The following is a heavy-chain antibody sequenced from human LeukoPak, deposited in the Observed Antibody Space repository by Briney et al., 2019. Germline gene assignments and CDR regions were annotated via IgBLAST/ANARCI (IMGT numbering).Heavy chain of an antibody. CDR1: GGSFSGYY. CDR3: VRGRPGGGY. CDR2: INHSGST. D-gene: IGHD4-23*01. J-gene: IGHJ4*02. Sequence: SETLSLTCAVYGGSFSGYYWSWIRQPPGKGLEWIGEINHSGSTNYNPSLKSRVTISVDTSKNQFSLKLSSVTAADTAVYYCVRGRPGGGYWGQGTLVTVSS. V-gene: IGHV4-34*01.